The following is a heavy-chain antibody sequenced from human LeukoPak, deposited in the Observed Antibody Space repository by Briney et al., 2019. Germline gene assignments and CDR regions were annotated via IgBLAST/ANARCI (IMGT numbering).Heavy chain of an antibody. D-gene: IGHD6-13*01. Sequence: SETLSLTCTVSGDSITSHYWNLIRQPAGKGLEWIGRISTTGTTNYNPSLKSRVSMSVETSKNQFSLKLSSVTAADTAVYYCARDSSSSWYPRGIYWGQGTLVTVSS. J-gene: IGHJ4*02. V-gene: IGHV4-4*07. CDR2: ISTTGTT. CDR3: ARDSSSSWYPRGIY. CDR1: GDSITSHY.